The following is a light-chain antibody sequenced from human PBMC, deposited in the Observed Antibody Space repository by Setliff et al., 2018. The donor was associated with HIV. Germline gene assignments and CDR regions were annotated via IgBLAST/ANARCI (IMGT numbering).Light chain of an antibody. V-gene: IGLV2-23*01. CDR2: QAT. CDR1: SGDVGRYNL. CDR3: CSNTGSNTCV. J-gene: IGLJ1*01. Sequence: QSALTQPASVSGSPGQSITIPCTGTSGDVGRYNLVSWYQQQPGKPPKLMIYQATKRPSGVSNRFSGSKSGNTAALTISGLQAEDEADYDCCSNTGSNTCVCGSGTKVTVL.